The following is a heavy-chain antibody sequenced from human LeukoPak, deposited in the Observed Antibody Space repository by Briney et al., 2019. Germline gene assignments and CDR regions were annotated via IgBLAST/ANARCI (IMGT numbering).Heavy chain of an antibody. V-gene: IGHV1-2*02. J-gene: IGHJ5*02. CDR2: INPNSGGT. CDR3: ARLFPGRGRWFDP. CDR1: GYTFTGYY. Sequence: ASVKVSCKASGYTFTGYYMHWVRQAPGQGLEWMGWINPNSGGTNYAQKFQGRVTMTRDTSISTAYMELSRLRSDDTAVYYCARLFPGRGRWFDPWGQGTLVTVSP.